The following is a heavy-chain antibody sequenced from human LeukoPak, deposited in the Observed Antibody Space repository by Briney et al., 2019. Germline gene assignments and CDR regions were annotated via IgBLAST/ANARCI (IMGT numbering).Heavy chain of an antibody. J-gene: IGHJ4*02. D-gene: IGHD3-9*01. CDR2: ISSSSSYI. V-gene: IGHV3-21*01. CDR1: GFTFSTYG. Sequence: GGSLRLSCAASGFTFSTYGMNWVRQAPGKGLEWVSSISSSSSYIYYADSVKGRLTISRDNAKNSLYLQMNSLRAEDTAVYYCASSYDILTGYFIPHDYWGQGTLVTVSS. CDR3: ASSYDILTGYFIPHDY.